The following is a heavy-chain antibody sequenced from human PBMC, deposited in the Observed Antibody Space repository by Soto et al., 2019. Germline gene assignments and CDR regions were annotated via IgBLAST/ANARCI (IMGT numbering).Heavy chain of an antibody. V-gene: IGHV1-18*01. CDR2: INGDYGNT. D-gene: IGHD5-18*01. J-gene: IGHJ6*01. CDR1: GYTFYSHS. Sequence: QAQLVQSGAELKKPGASVKVSCKASGYTFYSHSISWVRQAPGQGLEWMGRINGDYGNTQYAQKFRGRVTMTTDTSTTTVYIELTNLRSDDTAVYYFARCIQGDYYYGMDVWGQGTTVTVSS. CDR3: ARCIQGDYYYGMDV.